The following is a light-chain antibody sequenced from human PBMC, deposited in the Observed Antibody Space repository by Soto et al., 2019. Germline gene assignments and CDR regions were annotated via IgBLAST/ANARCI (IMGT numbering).Light chain of an antibody. CDR1: SSNIGSNT. CDR3: AAWDDSLNGPV. J-gene: IGLJ3*02. V-gene: IGLV1-44*01. CDR2: TNN. Sequence: QSVVTQPPSASATPGQRVTISCSGSSSNIGSNTVNWYQQLPGTAPKLLIYTNNQRPSGVPDRFSGSKSGTSASLAISGLQSDDEADYYCAAWDDSLNGPVFGGGTQLTVL.